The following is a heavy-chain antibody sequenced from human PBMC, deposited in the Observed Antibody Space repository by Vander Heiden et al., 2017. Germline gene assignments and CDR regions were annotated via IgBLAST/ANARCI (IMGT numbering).Heavy chain of an antibody. CDR3: VGNYYDSRGYYFIDS. CDR1: GGSMGNYY. V-gene: IGHV4-4*07. CDR2: SYTGGST. J-gene: IGHJ5*01. D-gene: IGHD3-22*01. Sequence: QVQLQESGPGLVRPSDTLSLTCDVSGGSMGNYYWTWLRQPAGKALEWLGRSYTGGSTNYNPSLKSRVTMSVATSKNQFSMKLPSVTAADTAVYYCVGNYYDSRGYYFIDSWGQGTLVTVS.